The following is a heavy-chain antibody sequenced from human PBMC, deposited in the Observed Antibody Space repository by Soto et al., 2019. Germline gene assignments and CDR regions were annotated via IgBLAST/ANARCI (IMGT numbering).Heavy chain of an antibody. Sequence: ESGGGLVKPGGSLRLSCAASGFTFSDYYMSWIRQAPGKGLEWVSYISSSSSYTNYADSVKGRFTISRDNAKNSLYLQMNSLRAEDTAVYYCARDGFFGGWFDPWGQGTLVTVSS. V-gene: IGHV3-11*06. J-gene: IGHJ5*02. CDR3: ARDGFFGGWFDP. CDR1: GFTFSDYY. CDR2: ISSSSSYT. D-gene: IGHD3-10*01.